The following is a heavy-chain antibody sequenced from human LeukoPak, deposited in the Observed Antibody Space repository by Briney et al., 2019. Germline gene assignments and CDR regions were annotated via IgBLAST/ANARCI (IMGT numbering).Heavy chain of an antibody. D-gene: IGHD2-2*02. CDR1: GGSISSYY. J-gene: IGHJ5*02. CDR2: IYYSGNT. CDR3: ARDLGYCSTTSFYTWFDP. V-gene: IGHV4-59*01. Sequence: SETLSRTCTVSGGSISSYYWSWIRQPPGKGLEWIGYIYYSGNTNYNPSLKSRLTMSVDTSRNQFSLKLSSVTAADTAVYYCARDLGYCSTTSFYTWFDPWGQGTLVTVSS.